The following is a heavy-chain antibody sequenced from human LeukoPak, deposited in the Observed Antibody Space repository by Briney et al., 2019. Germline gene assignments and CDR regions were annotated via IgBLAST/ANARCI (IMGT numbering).Heavy chain of an antibody. J-gene: IGHJ5*02. D-gene: IGHD1-14*01. CDR1: GDSITSSNW. CDR2: IYHSGDITFT. Sequence: SETLSLTCTVSGDSITSSNWWSWVRQPPGKGLEWIGEIYHSGDITFTNFNPSRKSRVTVSVDKSRNQFSLKLSSLTAADTAVYYCVGSRRWFDPWGQGTLVTVSS. V-gene: IGHV4-4*02. CDR3: VGSRRWFDP.